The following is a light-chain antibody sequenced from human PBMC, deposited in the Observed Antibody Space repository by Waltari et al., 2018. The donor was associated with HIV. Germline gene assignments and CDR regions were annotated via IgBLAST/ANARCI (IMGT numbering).Light chain of an antibody. CDR1: SRAVGGSKY. CDR2: EVN. J-gene: IGLJ3*02. V-gene: IGLV2-8*01. CDR3: NSYAGSNNWV. Sequence: QSALTQPPSASGSPGQSVTISCTGTSRAVGGSKYVSWYQQHPGKPPKLMIYEVNKRPSGVPDRFSGSKSANTASLTVSGLQADDEADYYCNSYAGSNNWVFGGGTKLTVL.